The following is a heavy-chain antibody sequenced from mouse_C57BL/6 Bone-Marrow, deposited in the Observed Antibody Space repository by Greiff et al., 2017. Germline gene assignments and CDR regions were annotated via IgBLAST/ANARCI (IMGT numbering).Heavy chain of an antibody. D-gene: IGHD4-1*01. CDR2: IWRGGST. Sequence: VKLMESGPGLVQPSPSLSITCTVSGFSLTSYGVHWVRQSPGKGLEWLGVIWRGGSTDYNAAFMSRLSITKDNSKSQVFFKMNSLQADDTAIYYCAKKGSANWDVFAYGGQGTLVTVSA. CDR1: GFSLTSYG. J-gene: IGHJ3*01. CDR3: AKKGSANWDVFAY. V-gene: IGHV2-5*01.